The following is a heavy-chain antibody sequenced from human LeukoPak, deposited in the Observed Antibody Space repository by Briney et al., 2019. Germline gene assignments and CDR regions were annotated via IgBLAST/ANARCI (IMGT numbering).Heavy chain of an antibody. J-gene: IGHJ5*02. CDR1: GYTLTSYY. CDR3: ARSSARITIFGVVIDERYNWFDP. V-gene: IGHV1-2*02. CDR2: MNPNSGNT. Sequence: GASVKVSCKASGYTLTSYYMHWVRQATGQGLEWMGWMNPNSGNTGYAQKFQGRVTMTRDTSISTAYMELSRLRSDDTAAYYCARSSARITIFGVVIDERYNWFDPWGQGTLVTVSS. D-gene: IGHD3-3*01.